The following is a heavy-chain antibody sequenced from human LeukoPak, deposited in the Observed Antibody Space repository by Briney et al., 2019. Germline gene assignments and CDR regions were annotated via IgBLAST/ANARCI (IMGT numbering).Heavy chain of an antibody. CDR1: GGSISSYY. V-gene: IGHV4-59*08. CDR2: ISYPRST. Sequence: SETLSLTCTVSGGSISSYYWSWFRQSPGKGLEWLGYISYPRSTNYTPPLTSRVTMSVHTSKKQFSLQLSSVTAADTAVYYCARHRDGGDYWGQGALVTVSS. CDR3: ARHRDGGDY. D-gene: IGHD5-24*01. J-gene: IGHJ4*02.